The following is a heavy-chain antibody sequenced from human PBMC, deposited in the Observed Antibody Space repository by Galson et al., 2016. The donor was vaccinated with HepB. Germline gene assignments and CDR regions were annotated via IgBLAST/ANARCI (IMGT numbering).Heavy chain of an antibody. D-gene: IGHD3-3*01. CDR1: GFTFDDHG. CDR2: ISGDGGNT. Sequence: SLRLSCAASGFTFDDHGMHWVRQAPGKGLEWVALISGDGGNTYYADSVKGRFTSSRVNRKNSLSLQMSSLRTEDTALYYCAKEEVWSGYYCYYGIDVWGQGTMVTVSS. V-gene: IGHV3-43*02. J-gene: IGHJ6*02. CDR3: AKEEVWSGYYCYYGIDV.